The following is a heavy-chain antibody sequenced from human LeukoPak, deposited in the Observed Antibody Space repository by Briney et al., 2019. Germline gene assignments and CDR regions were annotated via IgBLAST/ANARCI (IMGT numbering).Heavy chain of an antibody. CDR3: ARDRVLRYFDWTQIDY. V-gene: IGHV1-2*02. CDR1: GYTFTGYY. J-gene: IGHJ4*02. Sequence: ASVKVSCKASGYTFTGYYMNWVRQAPGQGLEWMGWINPNSGSTNYAQRFQGRVTMTRDTSISTAYMELSRLRSDDTAVYYCARDRVLRYFDWTQIDYWGQGTLVTVSS. D-gene: IGHD3-9*01. CDR2: INPNSGST.